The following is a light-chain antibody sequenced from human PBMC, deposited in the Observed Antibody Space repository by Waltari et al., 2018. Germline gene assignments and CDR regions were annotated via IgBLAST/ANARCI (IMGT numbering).Light chain of an antibody. CDR1: QDISNY. J-gene: IGKJ5*01. V-gene: IGKV1-33*01. CDR3: QQYDKLPGIT. Sequence: DIQMTHCPSSQSASVGDRVTITCPASQDISNYLNWYQQKPRKAPKLLIYDASNLETGVPSRFSGSESGTDFTVTMSSLQPENIASYYCQQYDKLPGITFGQVTRLGI. CDR2: DAS.